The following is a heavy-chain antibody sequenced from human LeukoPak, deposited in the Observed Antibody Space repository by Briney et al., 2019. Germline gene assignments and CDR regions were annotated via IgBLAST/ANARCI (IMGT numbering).Heavy chain of an antibody. CDR2: ISYDGSNK. D-gene: IGHD3-22*01. J-gene: IGHJ4*02. V-gene: IGHV3-30*04. CDR3: ARVPYDSSGYDY. Sequence: GRSLRLSCAASGFTFSSYAMHWVRQAPDKGLEWVAVISYDGSNKYYADSVKGRFTISRDNSKNTLYLQMNSLRAEDTAVYYCARVPYDSSGYDYWGQGTLVTVSS. CDR1: GFTFSSYA.